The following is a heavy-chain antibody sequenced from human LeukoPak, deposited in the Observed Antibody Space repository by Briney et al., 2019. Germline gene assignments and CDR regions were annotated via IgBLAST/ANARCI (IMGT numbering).Heavy chain of an antibody. CDR3: TRARYCSAGSCYAEY. J-gene: IGHJ4*02. D-gene: IGHD2-15*01. Sequence: GESLQISCKGSGYSFTTYWIGWVRQMPGKGLEWMGIIYPGDSDTRYSPSFQGQVTISADKSISTAYLQWSSLKASDTAMYYCTRARYCSAGSCYAEYWGQGTLVTVSS. V-gene: IGHV5-51*01. CDR2: IYPGDSDT. CDR1: GYSFTTYW.